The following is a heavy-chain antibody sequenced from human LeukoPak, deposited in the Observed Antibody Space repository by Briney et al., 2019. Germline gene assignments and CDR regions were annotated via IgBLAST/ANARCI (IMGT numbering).Heavy chain of an antibody. D-gene: IGHD6-13*01. CDR1: GFXFSSYG. CDR3: ARYSSSSNYYYGMDV. Sequence: GGSLRLSCAASGFXFSSYGMHWVRQAPGKGLEWVAVMSYDGSYKQYADSVKGRFTVSRDNSEKTLYLQMNSLRAEDTAVYYCARYSSSSNYYYGMDVWGQGTTVTVSS. V-gene: IGHV3-30*03. CDR2: MSYDGSYK. J-gene: IGHJ6*02.